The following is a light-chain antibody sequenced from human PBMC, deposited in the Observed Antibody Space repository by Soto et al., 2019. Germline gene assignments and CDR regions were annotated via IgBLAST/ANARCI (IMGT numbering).Light chain of an antibody. Sequence: EIVMTQSPFTLSVSTGERATLSCRASQNISRSLAWYQQKPGQGPSLLIYGTSTRAGGVPARFRGSGSGTEFNLTISSLQSEDFAVYFCQQYDNRPPRTFGQGTKVDIK. CDR2: GTS. J-gene: IGKJ1*01. V-gene: IGKV3-15*01. CDR3: QQYDNRPPRT. CDR1: QNISRS.